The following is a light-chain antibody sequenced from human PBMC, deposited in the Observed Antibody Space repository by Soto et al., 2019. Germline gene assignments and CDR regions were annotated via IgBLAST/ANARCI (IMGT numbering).Light chain of an antibody. CDR1: QSVSSTY. J-gene: IGKJ1*01. CDR2: GAS. CDR3: QQYGNSFVG. Sequence: IVLTQSPGILSLSPGERATLSCRASQSVSSTYLAWYQHRPGQAPRLIIYGASSRATGIPDRFSGSGSGTDFTLIISRLETEDFAVYYCQQYGNSFVGFGQGTKVDIK. V-gene: IGKV3-20*01.